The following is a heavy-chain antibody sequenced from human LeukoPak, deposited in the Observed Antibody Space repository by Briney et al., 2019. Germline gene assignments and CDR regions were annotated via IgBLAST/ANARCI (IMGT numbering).Heavy chain of an antibody. V-gene: IGHV3-21*01. CDR1: GFTFSRYS. CDR2: MSSSSGLI. D-gene: IGHD1-26*01. CDR3: AREFDGSASGAGY. J-gene: IGHJ4*02. Sequence: PGGSLRLSCAASGFTFSRYSMNWARQAPGKGLEWVSPMSSSSGLIYYGDSVKGRFTVSRDNAKRSLYLQMNSLRADDTAVYYCAREFDGSASGAGYWGQGTLVTVSS.